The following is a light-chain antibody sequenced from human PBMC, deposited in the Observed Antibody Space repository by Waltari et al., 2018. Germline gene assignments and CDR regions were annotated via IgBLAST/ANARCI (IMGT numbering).Light chain of an antibody. CDR2: GAS. J-gene: IGKJ1*01. CDR3: QHYLRLPVT. Sequence: IVLTQSPGTLSLSLGERATVSCRASPSVSRALAWYQQKPGQAPRLLIYGASTRATGIPDRFSGSGSGTDFILTISRLEPDDFAVYYCQHYLRLPVTFGQGTTVEI. V-gene: IGKV3-20*01. CDR1: PSVSRA.